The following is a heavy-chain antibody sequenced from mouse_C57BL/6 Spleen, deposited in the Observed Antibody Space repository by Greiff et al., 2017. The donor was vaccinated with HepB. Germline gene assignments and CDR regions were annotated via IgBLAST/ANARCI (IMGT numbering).Heavy chain of an antibody. J-gene: IGHJ3*01. CDR2: IDPENGDT. Sequence: EVQLQQSGAELVRPGASVKLSCTASGFNIKDDYMHWVKQRPEQGLEWIGWIDPENGDTEYASKFQGKATITADTSSNTAYLQLSSLTSEDTAVYYCTTPTSWCAYWGQGTLVTVSA. CDR3: TTPTSWCAY. V-gene: IGHV14-4*01. D-gene: IGHD1-1*01. CDR1: GFNIKDDY.